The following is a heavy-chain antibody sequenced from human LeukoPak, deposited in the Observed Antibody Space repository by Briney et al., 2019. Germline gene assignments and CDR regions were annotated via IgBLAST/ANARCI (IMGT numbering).Heavy chain of an antibody. D-gene: IGHD6-19*01. J-gene: IGHJ4*02. Sequence: ASVKVSCKASGGTFSSYAISWVRQAPGQGLEWMGWISAYNGHTNYAQKLQGRVTMTTDTSTSTAYMELRSLTSDDTAVYYCARDLYSSGWPFDYWGQGTLVTVSS. CDR1: GGTFSSYA. CDR2: ISAYNGHT. CDR3: ARDLYSSGWPFDY. V-gene: IGHV1-18*01.